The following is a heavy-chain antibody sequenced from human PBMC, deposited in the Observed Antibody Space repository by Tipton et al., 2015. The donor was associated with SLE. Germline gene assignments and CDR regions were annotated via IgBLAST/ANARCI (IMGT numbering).Heavy chain of an antibody. J-gene: IGHJ6*02. CDR2: INWNGGST. V-gene: IGHV3-20*04. Sequence: SLRLSCAASGFTFDDYGMSWVRQAPGKGLEWVSGINWNGGSTGYADSVKGRFTISRDNAKNSLYLQMNSLRAEDTALYYCARDRGSSPYYYDMDVWGQGTAVTVSS. CDR1: GFTFDDYG. D-gene: IGHD6-13*01. CDR3: ARDRGSSPYYYDMDV.